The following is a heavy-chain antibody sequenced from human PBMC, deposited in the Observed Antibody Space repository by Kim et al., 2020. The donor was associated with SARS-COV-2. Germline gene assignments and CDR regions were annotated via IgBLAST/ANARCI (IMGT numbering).Heavy chain of an antibody. J-gene: IGHJ3*02. CDR1: GYTFTGYY. D-gene: IGHD3-22*01. CDR3: ARFPSYDSSGYDAFDI. CDR2: INPNSGGT. V-gene: IGHV1-2*06. Sequence: ASVKVSCKASGYTFTGYYMHWVRQAPGQGLEWMGRINPNSGGTNYAQKFQGRVTMTRDTSISTAYMELSRLRSDDTAVYYCARFPSYDSSGYDAFDIWGQGTMVTVSS.